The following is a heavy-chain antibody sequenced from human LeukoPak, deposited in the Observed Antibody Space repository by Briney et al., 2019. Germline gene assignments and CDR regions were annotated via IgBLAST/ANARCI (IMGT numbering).Heavy chain of an antibody. V-gene: IGHV3-66*02. Sequence: PGGSLRLSCAASGFTVSRSYLTWVRQAPGKGLDWVSIIYSGGSASYADSVRGRFTISRDKTKNTLYLQMNSLRAEDTAVNYCARGGGCSGTNCYIDAFDIWGQGTVVTVSS. CDR1: GFTVSRSY. CDR3: ARGGGCSGTNCYIDAFDI. D-gene: IGHD2-2*01. CDR2: IYSGGSA. J-gene: IGHJ3*02.